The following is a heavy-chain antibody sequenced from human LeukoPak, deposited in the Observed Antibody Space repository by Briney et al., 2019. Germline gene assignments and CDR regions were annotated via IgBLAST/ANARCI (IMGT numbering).Heavy chain of an antibody. D-gene: IGHD3-22*01. CDR1: GGTFSSYA. CDR3: VLYYYDSSGYYYVD. V-gene: IGHV1-69*01. Sequence: SVKVSCKASGGTFSSYAISWVRQAPGPGLEWMGGIIPIFGTANYAQKFQGRVTITSDESTSTAYMELSSLRSQDTAVYYCVLYYYDSSGYYYVDWGQGTLVTVSS. J-gene: IGHJ4*02. CDR2: IIPIFGTA.